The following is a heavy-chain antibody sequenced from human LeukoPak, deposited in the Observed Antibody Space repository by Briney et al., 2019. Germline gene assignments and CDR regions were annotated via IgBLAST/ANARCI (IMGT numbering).Heavy chain of an antibody. CDR2: INGGNGNT. CDR3: AREDYYDSSGYKSFFDY. Sequence: ASVKVSCKTSGYTFTSYGMHWVRQAPGQSLEWMGWINGGNGNTKYSQKFQGRVTITRDTSASTAYMELSSLRSEDTAVYYCAREDYYDSSGYKSFFDYWGQGTLVTVSS. J-gene: IGHJ4*02. CDR1: GYTFTSYG. D-gene: IGHD3-22*01. V-gene: IGHV1-3*01.